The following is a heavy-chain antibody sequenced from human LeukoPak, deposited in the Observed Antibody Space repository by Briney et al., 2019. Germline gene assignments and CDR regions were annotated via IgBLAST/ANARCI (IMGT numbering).Heavy chain of an antibody. D-gene: IGHD2-2*01. V-gene: IGHV3-48*01. Sequence: GGSLRLSCAASGFAFSSYSLNWVRQAPGKGLEWVSYIGTSSSRIYYADSVRGRFTISRDNAKNSLYLQMNGLRAEDTAVYYCARGPSSQFRTDYWGQGTLVTVSS. J-gene: IGHJ4*02. CDR1: GFAFSSYS. CDR2: IGTSSSRI. CDR3: ARGPSSQFRTDY.